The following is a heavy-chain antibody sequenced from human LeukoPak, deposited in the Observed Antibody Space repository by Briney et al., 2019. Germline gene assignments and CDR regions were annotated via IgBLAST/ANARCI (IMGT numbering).Heavy chain of an antibody. CDR2: INHSGST. J-gene: IGHJ4*02. D-gene: IGHD3-16*02. CDR3: ARGCRRYWYDYVWGSYRYTSGHFYY. CDR1: GGSFSDYY. V-gene: IGHV4-34*01. Sequence: SETLFLTCAVYGGSFSDYYWSRIRQPPGKGLEWIGEINHSGSTNYNPSLKSRVTISVDTSKNQFSLKLSSVTAADTAVYYCARGCRRYWYDYVWGSYRYTSGHFYYWGQGTLVTVSS.